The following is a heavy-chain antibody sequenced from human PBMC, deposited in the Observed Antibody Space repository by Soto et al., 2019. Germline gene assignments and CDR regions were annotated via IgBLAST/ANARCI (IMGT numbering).Heavy chain of an antibody. CDR2: ISGSGGST. V-gene: IGHV3-23*01. D-gene: IGHD2-15*01. CDR3: AKAGGDCSGGSCYSGFFHY. J-gene: IGHJ4*02. CDR1: EFTCTDYA. Sequence: EVQLLESGGDLVQPGGSLRLSCAAPEFTCTDYAMGWVRQAPGKGLEWVSVISGSGGSTYYADSVKGRFTISRDNSKNTLYLQMNSLRADDTAVYYCAKAGGDCSGGSCYSGFFHYWGQGTLVTVSS.